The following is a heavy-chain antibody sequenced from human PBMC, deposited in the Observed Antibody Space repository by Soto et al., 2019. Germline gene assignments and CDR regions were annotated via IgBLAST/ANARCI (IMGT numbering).Heavy chain of an antibody. Sequence: SETLSLTCSVSGGSVSSDSYYWSWIRQPPGQGLEWIGYVFFSGSTNYNPSLKSRVTISVDTSKNQFSLRLISVTAADTAVYYCARVSTYFFDSSGYYSSDYWGQGTMVTVSS. D-gene: IGHD3-22*01. CDR2: VFFSGST. CDR3: ARVSTYFFDSSGYYSSDY. J-gene: IGHJ4*02. CDR1: GGSVSSDSYY. V-gene: IGHV4-61*01.